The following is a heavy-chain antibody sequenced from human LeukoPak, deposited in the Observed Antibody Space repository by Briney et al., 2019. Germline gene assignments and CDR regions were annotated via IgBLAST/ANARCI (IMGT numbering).Heavy chain of an antibody. Sequence: ASVKVSCKASGGTFSSYAISWVRQAPGQGLECLGRINPNSGGTNYAQKFQGRVTMTRDTSISTAYMELSRLRSDDTAVYYCARGLYGDQNWFDPWGQGTLVTVSS. CDR2: INPNSGGT. V-gene: IGHV1-2*06. D-gene: IGHD4-17*01. CDR1: GGTFSSYA. J-gene: IGHJ5*02. CDR3: ARGLYGDQNWFDP.